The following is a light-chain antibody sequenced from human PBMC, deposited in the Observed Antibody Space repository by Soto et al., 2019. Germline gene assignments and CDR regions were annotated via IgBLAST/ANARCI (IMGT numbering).Light chain of an antibody. J-gene: IGKJ3*01. CDR3: QQLNSFPIP. Sequence: IQLTQSPSSLSASVGDRVTISCRASQGIANFLAWYQQKPGKAPKLLICAASTLQSGVPSRFSGSGSGTDFTLTISSLQPEDVATYYCQQLNSFPIPFGPGTKVDIK. V-gene: IGKV1-9*01. CDR1: QGIANF. CDR2: AAS.